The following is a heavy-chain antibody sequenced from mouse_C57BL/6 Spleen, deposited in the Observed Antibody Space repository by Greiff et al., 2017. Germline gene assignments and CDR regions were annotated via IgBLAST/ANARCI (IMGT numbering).Heavy chain of an antibody. CDR2: ISDGGSYT. CDR3: ARGGNWEWYFDV. V-gene: IGHV5-4*01. J-gene: IGHJ1*03. D-gene: IGHD4-1*01. Sequence: EVHLVESGGGLVKPGGSLKLSCAASGFTFSSYAMSWVRQTPEKRLEWVATISDGGSYTYYPDNVKGRFTISRDNAKNNLYLQMSHLKSEDTAMYYCARGGNWEWYFDVWGTGTTVTVSS. CDR1: GFTFSSYA.